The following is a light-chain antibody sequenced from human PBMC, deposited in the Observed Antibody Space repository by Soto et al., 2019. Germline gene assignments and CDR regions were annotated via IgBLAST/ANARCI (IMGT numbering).Light chain of an antibody. V-gene: IGLV2-8*01. J-gene: IGLJ2*01. Sequence: QSALTQPPSASGSPGQSVTISCTGTSSDVGAYNSVSWYQQHPGKAPKLMIYDVIKRPSGVPDRFSGSKSDNTASLTVSGLQAEDEAVYYCSSYAGSNTFVVFGGGTQLTVL. CDR2: DVI. CDR1: SSDVGAYNS. CDR3: SSYAGSNTFVV.